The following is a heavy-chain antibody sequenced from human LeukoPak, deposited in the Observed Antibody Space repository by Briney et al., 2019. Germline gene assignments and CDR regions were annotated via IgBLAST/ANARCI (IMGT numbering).Heavy chain of an antibody. CDR3: ARQTRDGSGSRGYSFDF. D-gene: IGHD3-10*01. CDR2: IYPGDSDT. J-gene: IGHJ4*02. V-gene: IGHV5-51*01. Sequence: GESLKISCKGSGYIFTSNWIGWGRQMPGKGLEWMGIIYPGDSDTRYSPSFEGQVTTSVDKSISTAYLQWSSLQASDTPMYYCARQTRDGSGSRGYSFDFWGQGTLVAVSS. CDR1: GYIFTSNW.